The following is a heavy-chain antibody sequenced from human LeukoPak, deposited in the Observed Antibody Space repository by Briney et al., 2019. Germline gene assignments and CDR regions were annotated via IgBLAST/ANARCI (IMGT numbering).Heavy chain of an antibody. V-gene: IGHV4-59*01. Sequence: SETLSLTCTVSGGSISSYYWSWIRRPPGKGLEWIGYIYYSGSTNYNPSLKSRVTISVDTSKNQFSLKLSSVTAADTAVYYCARDLKLYYFDYWGQGTLVTVSS. CDR3: ARDLKLYYFDY. D-gene: IGHD6-6*01. J-gene: IGHJ4*02. CDR2: IYYSGST. CDR1: GGSISSYY.